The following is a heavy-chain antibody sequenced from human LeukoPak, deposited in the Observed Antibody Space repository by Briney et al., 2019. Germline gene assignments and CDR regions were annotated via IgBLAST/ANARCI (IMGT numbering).Heavy chain of an antibody. D-gene: IGHD6-13*01. Sequence: GGSLRLSCAASGFTFSSYWMHWVRQAPGKGLVWVSRINSDGSSTSYADSVEGRFTISRDNAKNTLYLQMNSLRAEDTAVYYCARNSIAAAGRYYYYGMDVWGQGTTVTVSS. CDR2: INSDGSST. V-gene: IGHV3-74*01. CDR1: GFTFSSYW. J-gene: IGHJ6*02. CDR3: ARNSIAAAGRYYYYGMDV.